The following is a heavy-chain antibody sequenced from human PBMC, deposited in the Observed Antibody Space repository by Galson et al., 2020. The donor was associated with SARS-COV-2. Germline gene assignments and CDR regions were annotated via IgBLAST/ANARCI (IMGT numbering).Heavy chain of an antibody. Sequence: GGSLRLSCAASGFTFSSYGMHWVRQAPGKGLEWVAVIWYDGSNKYYADSVKGRFTISRDNSKNTLYLQMNSLRAEDTAVYYCARDRITMVRGVILYYYGMDVWGQGTTVTVSS. CDR1: GFTFSSYG. CDR3: ARDRITMVRGVILYYYGMDV. D-gene: IGHD3-10*01. CDR2: IWYDGSNK. V-gene: IGHV3-33*01. J-gene: IGHJ6*02.